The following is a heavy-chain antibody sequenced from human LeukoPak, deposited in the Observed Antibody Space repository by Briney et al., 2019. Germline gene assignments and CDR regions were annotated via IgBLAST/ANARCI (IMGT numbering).Heavy chain of an antibody. CDR1: GGSISSGGYY. D-gene: IGHD3-10*01. CDR2: IYYSGST. V-gene: IGHV4-31*03. Sequence: NPSETLSLTCTVSGGSISSGGYYWSWIRQHPGKGLEWIGYIYYSGSTYYNPPLKSRVTISVDTSKNQFSLKLSSVTAADTAVYYCAREKAGILRTWGQGTLVTVSS. J-gene: IGHJ5*02. CDR3: AREKAGILRT.